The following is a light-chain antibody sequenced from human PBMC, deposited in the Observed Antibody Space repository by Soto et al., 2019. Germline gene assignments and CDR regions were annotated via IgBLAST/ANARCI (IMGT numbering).Light chain of an antibody. J-gene: IGLJ1*01. CDR2: LERSGSY. CDR1: SRHITYI. CDR3: ETWDSNTRV. Sequence: QSVLTQSSSASASLGSSVKLTCTLSSRHITYIIAWHQQQPGKAPRYLMKLERSGSYNKGSGVPDRFSGSSSGADRYLTISNLQAEDEADYYCETWDSNTRVFGTGTKLTVL. V-gene: IGLV4-60*03.